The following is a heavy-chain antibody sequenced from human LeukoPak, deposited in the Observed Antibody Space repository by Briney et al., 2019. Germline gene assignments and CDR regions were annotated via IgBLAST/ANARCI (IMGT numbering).Heavy chain of an antibody. V-gene: IGHV3-74*01. CDR3: ARYRQCGINNDY. CDR1: GFSFSGYW. J-gene: IGHJ4*02. D-gene: IGHD1-26*01. CDR2: ISTDGSST. Sequence: GGSLRLSCAASGFSFSGYWMVWFRQAPGKGLVWVSRISTDGSSTGYADSVKGRFTISRDNAKNTLYLQMNSLRAEDTAVYYCARYRQCGINNDYWGQGTRVTVSS.